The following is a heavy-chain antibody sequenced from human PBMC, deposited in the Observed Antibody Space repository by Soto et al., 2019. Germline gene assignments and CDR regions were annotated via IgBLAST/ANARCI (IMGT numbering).Heavy chain of an antibody. CDR1: GFTVSSNY. CDR3: ARDGPYYYASSMDV. J-gene: IGHJ6*02. V-gene: IGHV3-53*04. Sequence: GGSLRLSCAASGFTVSSNYMSWVRQAPGKGLEWVSVLHSGGDTYYANSVKGRFTISRHDSTNTLYLQMNSLTPEDTAVYYCARDGPYYYASSMDVWGQGTTVTVS. CDR2: LHSGGDT. D-gene: IGHD3-10*01.